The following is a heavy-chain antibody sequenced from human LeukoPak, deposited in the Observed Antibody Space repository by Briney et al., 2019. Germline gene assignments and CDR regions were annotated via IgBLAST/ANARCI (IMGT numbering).Heavy chain of an antibody. J-gene: IGHJ4*02. CDR1: GFTFSSYS. D-gene: IGHD2-15*01. CDR3: ARDGGPRGPLHLDY. V-gene: IGHV3-21*01. CDR2: ISSSSSYI. Sequence: PGGSLRLSCAASGFTFSSYSMNWVRQAPGKGLEWVSSISSSSSYIYYADSVKGRFTISRDNAKNSLYLQMNSLRAEDTAAYYCARDGGPRGPLHLDYWGQGTLVTVSS.